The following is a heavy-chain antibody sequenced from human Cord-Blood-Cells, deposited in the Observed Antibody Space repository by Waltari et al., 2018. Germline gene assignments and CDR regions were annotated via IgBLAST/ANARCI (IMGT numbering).Heavy chain of an antibody. D-gene: IGHD6-6*01. CDR2: IYYSGST. Sequence: QLQLQESGPGLVKPSETLSLTCTVSGGPISSSSYSWGWIRQPPGKGLEWIGSIYYSGSTYYNPSLKSRVTISVDTSKNQFSLKLSSVTAADTAVYYCARRSGKQLDYFDYWGQGTLVTVSS. V-gene: IGHV4-39*01. J-gene: IGHJ4*02. CDR1: GGPISSSSYS. CDR3: ARRSGKQLDYFDY.